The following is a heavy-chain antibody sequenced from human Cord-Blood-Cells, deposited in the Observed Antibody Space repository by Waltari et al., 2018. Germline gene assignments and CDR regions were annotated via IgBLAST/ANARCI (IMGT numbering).Heavy chain of an antibody. CDR2: INPNSGGT. D-gene: IGHD3-10*01. CDR1: GYTFTGYY. CDR3: ARAHGDLWFRELRGYYFDY. J-gene: IGHJ4*02. Sequence: QVQLVQSGAEVKKPGASVKVSCTASGYTFTGYYMHWVRQAPGHGLEWMGWINPNSGGTNYAQKFQGWVTMTRDTSISTAYMELSRLRSDDTAVYYCARAHGDLWFRELRGYYFDYWGQGTLVTVSS. V-gene: IGHV1-2*04.